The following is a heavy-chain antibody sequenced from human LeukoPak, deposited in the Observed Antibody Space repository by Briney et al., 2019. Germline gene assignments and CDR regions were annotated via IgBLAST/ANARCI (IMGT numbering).Heavy chain of an antibody. Sequence: SVKVSCKASGGTFSSYAISWVRQAPGQGLEWMGGIIPIFGTANYAQKFQGRVTITADESTSTAYMELSSLRSEDTAVYYCARETHYSSGSYEYYYYYMDVWGKGTTVTVSS. CDR2: IIPIFGTA. CDR1: GGTFSSYA. D-gene: IGHD1-26*01. J-gene: IGHJ6*03. V-gene: IGHV1-69*01. CDR3: ARETHYSSGSYEYYYYYMDV.